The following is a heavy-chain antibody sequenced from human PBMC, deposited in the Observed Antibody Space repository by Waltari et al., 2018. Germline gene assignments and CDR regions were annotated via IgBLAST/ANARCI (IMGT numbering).Heavy chain of an antibody. CDR2: NSLKDVT. CDR3: ARGPRDKWLGRYSGEYFHH. V-gene: IGHV4-34*02. J-gene: IGHJ1*01. D-gene: IGHD6-19*01. CDR1: VASLIDYF. Sequence: QVQLQQWGATLLKPSETLSLTCAASVASLIDYFSTWIRQSPGKGLEWIGENSLKDVTYYNPSLESRVSVHLDTSKNQFDLRLESVTAADTAIYYCARGPRDKWLGRYSGEYFHHWGPGTLVSVSA.